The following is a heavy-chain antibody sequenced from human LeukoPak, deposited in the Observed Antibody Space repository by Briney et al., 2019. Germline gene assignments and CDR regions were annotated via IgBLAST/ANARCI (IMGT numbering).Heavy chain of an antibody. J-gene: IGHJ4*02. CDR1: GGSISSGGYS. V-gene: IGHV4-30-2*01. D-gene: IGHD4-17*01. CDR3: ARGTMGDYALDY. Sequence: SETLSLTCAVSGGSISSGGYSWSWIRQPPGKGLEWIGYIYHSGSTYYNPSLKSRVTISVDRSKNQFSLKPSSVTAADTAVYYCARGTMGDYALDYWGQGTLVTVSS. CDR2: IYHSGST.